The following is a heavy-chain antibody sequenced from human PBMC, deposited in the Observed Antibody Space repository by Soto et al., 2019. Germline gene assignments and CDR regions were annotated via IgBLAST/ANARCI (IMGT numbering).Heavy chain of an antibody. CDR3: ANIPGIAVAGTIA. Sequence: PGGSLRLSCASSGFTFSSYGMHWVRQAPGKGLEWVAVISYDGSNKYYADSVKGRFTISRDNSKNTLYLQMNSLRAEDTAVYYCANIPGIAVAGTIAWGQGTLVTVS. J-gene: IGHJ5*02. CDR2: ISYDGSNK. V-gene: IGHV3-30*18. D-gene: IGHD6-19*01. CDR1: GFTFSSYG.